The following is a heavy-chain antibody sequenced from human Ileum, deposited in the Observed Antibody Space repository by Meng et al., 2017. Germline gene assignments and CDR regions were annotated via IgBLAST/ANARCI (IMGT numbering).Heavy chain of an antibody. CDR2: IFYTGAT. CDR3: VSERRRSYFFDY. J-gene: IGHJ4*02. Sequence: QVQLQESGPGLVKPSQTLSLNCTVSGGSITSGDYYWSWIRQPPGKGLKWIGYIFYTGATYSNPSLKSRVTVSLDTSKSQFSLKLSSVTAADTAIYYCVSERRRSYFFDYWGQGTLVTVSS. V-gene: IGHV4-30-4*01. CDR1: GGSITSGDYY.